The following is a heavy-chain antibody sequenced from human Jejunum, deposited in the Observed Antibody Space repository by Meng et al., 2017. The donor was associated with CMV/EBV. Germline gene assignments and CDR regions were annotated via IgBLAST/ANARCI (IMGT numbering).Heavy chain of an antibody. Sequence: LSSYWMHWVRQAPGKGLVWVSRINSDGSSTSYADSVKGRFTISRDNAKNTLYLQMNSLRAEDTAVYYCARVSSTSLLTYYYYGMDVWGQGTTVTVSS. CDR3: ARVSSTSLLTYYYYGMDV. V-gene: IGHV3-74*01. CDR2: INSDGSST. CDR1: LSSYW. D-gene: IGHD2-2*01. J-gene: IGHJ6*02.